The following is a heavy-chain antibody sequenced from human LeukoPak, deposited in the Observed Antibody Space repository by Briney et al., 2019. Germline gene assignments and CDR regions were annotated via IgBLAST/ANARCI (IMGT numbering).Heavy chain of an antibody. CDR2: ISSSSSYI. V-gene: IGHV3-21*01. J-gene: IGHJ4*02. CDR1: GFTFSSYS. CDR3: ARVYCSSTSCYGGYFDY. Sequence: GESLRLSCAASGFTFSSYSMNWVRQAPGKGLEWVSSISSSSSYIYYADSVKGRFTISRDNAKNSLYLQMNSLRAEDTAVYYCARVYCSSTSCYGGYFDYWGQGTLVTVSS. D-gene: IGHD2-2*01.